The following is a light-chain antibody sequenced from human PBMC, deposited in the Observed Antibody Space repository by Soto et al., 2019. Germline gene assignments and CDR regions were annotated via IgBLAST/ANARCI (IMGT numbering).Light chain of an antibody. V-gene: IGLV2-8*01. CDR2: EVN. CDR1: SSDVGGYNY. Sequence: QCVLTQPPSSNGAPGEAVTISCTGTSSDVGGYNYVSWFQQHPGKAPKLMIYEVNKRPSGVPDRFSGSKSGNTASLTVSGLQAEDEADYYCSSYAGSNKVFGTGTKVTVL. J-gene: IGLJ1*01. CDR3: SSYAGSNKV.